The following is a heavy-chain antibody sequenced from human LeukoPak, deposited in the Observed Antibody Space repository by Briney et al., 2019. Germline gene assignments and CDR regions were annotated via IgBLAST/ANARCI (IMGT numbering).Heavy chain of an antibody. V-gene: IGHV1-8*01. Sequence: ASVKVSCKASGYTFTSYDINWVRQATGQGLEWMGWMNPNSGNTGYAQKFQGRVTMTRNTSISTAYMELSSLRSEDTAVYYCARGPNCSGGSCYFTRRYYYYYYYMDVWGKGTTVTVSS. CDR2: MNPNSGNT. CDR1: GYTFTSYD. CDR3: ARGPNCSGGSCYFTRRYYYYYYYMDV. D-gene: IGHD2-15*01. J-gene: IGHJ6*03.